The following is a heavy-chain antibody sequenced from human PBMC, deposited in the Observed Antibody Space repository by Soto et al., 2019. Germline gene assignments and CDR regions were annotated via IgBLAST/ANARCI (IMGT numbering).Heavy chain of an antibody. CDR2: TNKDGSEA. Sequence: GGSLRLSCVASGFIFRNDYMSWVRQAPGKGLEWVAKTNKDGSEAYYVDSLEGRFTISRDNAKNLLFLEMKSLRAEDTAVYYCAKPARPYEYYYYGMDVWGQGTTVTVSS. D-gene: IGHD3-22*01. CDR3: AKPARPYEYYYYGMDV. CDR1: GFIFRNDY. J-gene: IGHJ6*02. V-gene: IGHV3-7*03.